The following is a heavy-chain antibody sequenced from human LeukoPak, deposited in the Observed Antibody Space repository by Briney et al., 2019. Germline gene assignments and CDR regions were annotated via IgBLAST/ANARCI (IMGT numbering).Heavy chain of an antibody. CDR1: GFTVSSNY. J-gene: IGHJ3*02. CDR2: IKSDGSST. V-gene: IGHV3-74*01. Sequence: GGSLRLSCAASGFTVSSNYMSWVRQAPGKGLVWVSRIKSDGSSTSYADSVKGRFTISRDNAKHTLYLQMNSLRAEDTAVYYCARVGAVAGAFDIWGQGTMVTVSS. CDR3: ARVGAVAGAFDI. D-gene: IGHD6-19*01.